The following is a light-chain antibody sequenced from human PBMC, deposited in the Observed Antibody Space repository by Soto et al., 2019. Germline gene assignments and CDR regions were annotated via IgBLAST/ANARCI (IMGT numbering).Light chain of an antibody. CDR2: NSD. CDR3: GAWDDTLNGYV. Sequence: QTVVTQPPSASGTPGQRVTISCSGSSSNIGINTVNWYQQLPGTAPKLLIYNSDQRPSGVPDRLSGSKSGTSASLAISGLQSEDEADYFCGAWDDTLNGYVIGTGTKLTVL. CDR1: SSNIGINT. J-gene: IGLJ1*01. V-gene: IGLV1-44*01.